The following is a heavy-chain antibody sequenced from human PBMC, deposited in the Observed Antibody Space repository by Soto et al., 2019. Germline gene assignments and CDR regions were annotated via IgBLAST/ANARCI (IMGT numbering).Heavy chain of an antibody. J-gene: IGHJ3*02. CDR3: AHRAGDSIVVVPAATDAFDI. CDR1: GFSLSTSGVG. CDR2: IYWDDDK. V-gene: IGHV2-5*02. D-gene: IGHD2-2*01. Sequence: ITLKESGPTLVKPTQTLTLTCTFSGFSLSTSGVGVGWIRQPPGKALEWLALIYWDDDKRYSPSLKSRLTITKDTSKNQVVLTMTNMDPVDTATYYCAHRAGDSIVVVPAATDAFDIWGQGTMVTVSS.